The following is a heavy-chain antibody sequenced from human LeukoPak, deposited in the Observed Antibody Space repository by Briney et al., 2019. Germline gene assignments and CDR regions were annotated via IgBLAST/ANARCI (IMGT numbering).Heavy chain of an antibody. CDR1: VGTFNSYA. D-gene: IGHD5-24*01. J-gene: IGHJ6*03. CDR2: IMSLFGTA. CDR3: ASGSLGDGYGVGDYYQYMDV. Sequence: SVKVSCKASVGTFNSYAISWVRQAPAQGLEWVGGIMSLFGTANYAQEFQGRVTFTTDESASTAYMEVSSLRSEDTAVYYCASGSLGDGYGVGDYYQYMDVWGKGTTVTVSS. V-gene: IGHV1-69*05.